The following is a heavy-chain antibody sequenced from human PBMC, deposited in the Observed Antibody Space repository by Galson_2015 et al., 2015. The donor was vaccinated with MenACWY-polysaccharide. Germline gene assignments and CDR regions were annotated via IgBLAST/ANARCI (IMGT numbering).Heavy chain of an antibody. CDR2: IQYDGSNK. D-gene: IGHD2-2*01. V-gene: IGHV3-33*01. CDR1: GSRFSNSG. CDR3: AREGSRIVFHAFDI. J-gene: IGHJ3*02. Sequence: SLRLSCAASGSRFSNSGMHWVRPAPGKGLEWVAVIQYDGSNKVYAVSVKGRFTISRDNSKNTVFLEMNTLGVEDTAVYYCAREGSRIVFHAFDIWGQGTMVTVSS.